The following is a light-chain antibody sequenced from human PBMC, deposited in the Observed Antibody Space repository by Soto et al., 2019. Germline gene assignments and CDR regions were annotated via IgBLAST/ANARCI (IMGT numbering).Light chain of an antibody. J-gene: IGKJ3*01. Sequence: ETVLTQSPATLSLSPGERATLSCRASQSIRSYLAWYQQKPGQAPRLLIYDASNRSTGLPARFRGSVSGTDFTLTISSLEPEDFAVYFCQQPYTWRSFGPGTKVAIK. CDR3: QQPYTWRS. CDR1: QSIRSY. V-gene: IGKV3-11*01. CDR2: DAS.